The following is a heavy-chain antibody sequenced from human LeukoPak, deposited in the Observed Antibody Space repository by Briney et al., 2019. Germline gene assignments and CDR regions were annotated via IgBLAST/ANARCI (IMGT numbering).Heavy chain of an antibody. J-gene: IGHJ3*02. CDR3: ARDGSNIVVVEDDAFDI. CDR2: IYHAGST. V-gene: IGHV4-38-2*02. CDR1: GYSISSGYF. D-gene: IGHD2-15*01. Sequence: PSETLSLTCTVSGYSISSGYFWGWIRQPPGKGLEWIGSIYHAGSTYYNPSLKSRVTISVDTSKNQLSLRLSSVTAADTAVYYCARDGSNIVVVEDDAFDIWGQGTMVTVSS.